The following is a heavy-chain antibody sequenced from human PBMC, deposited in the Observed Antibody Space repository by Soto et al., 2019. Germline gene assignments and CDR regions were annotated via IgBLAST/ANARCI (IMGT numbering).Heavy chain of an antibody. J-gene: IGHJ6*02. CDR1: GYTFSNYR. CDR3: SRDSGIVALYALDV. V-gene: IGHV1-3*01. Sequence: ASVKVSCKAFGYTFSNYRIHWVRQAPGQRLEWLGWINPDKGNTKYSQTFQGRVTITRDTSARTAYVELSSLISEDTAFYYCSRDSGIVALYALDVWRQGTTVPVSS. CDR2: INPDKGNT. D-gene: IGHD3-16*01.